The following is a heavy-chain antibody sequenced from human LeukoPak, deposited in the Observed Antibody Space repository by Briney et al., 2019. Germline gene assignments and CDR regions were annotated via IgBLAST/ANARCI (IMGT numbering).Heavy chain of an antibody. Sequence: GGSLRLSCAASGFTFSSYWMSWVRQAPGKGLEWVANIKQDGSEKYYVDSVKGRFTISRDNAKNSLYLQMNSLRAEDTAVYFCARDSSSWLIYFDYWGQGTLVTVSS. CDR3: ARDSSSWLIYFDY. D-gene: IGHD6-13*01. V-gene: IGHV3-7*01. J-gene: IGHJ4*02. CDR2: IKQDGSEK. CDR1: GFTFSSYW.